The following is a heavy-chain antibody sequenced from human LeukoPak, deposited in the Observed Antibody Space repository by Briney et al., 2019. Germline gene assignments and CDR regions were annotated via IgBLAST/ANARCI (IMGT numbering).Heavy chain of an antibody. CDR1: GGFISSYY. Sequence: SETLSLTCTVSGGFISSYYWSWIRQPPGKGLEWIGYIYNSGTTNYNSSLKSRVTISLDTSKNQFSLKLSSVSAADTAVYYCAELGITMIGGVWGKGTTVTISS. V-gene: IGHV4-59*01. J-gene: IGHJ6*04. CDR2: IYNSGTT. D-gene: IGHD3-10*02. CDR3: AELGITMIGGV.